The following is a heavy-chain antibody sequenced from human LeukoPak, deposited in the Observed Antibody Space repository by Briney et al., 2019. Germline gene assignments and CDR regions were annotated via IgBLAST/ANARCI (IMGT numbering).Heavy chain of an antibody. J-gene: IGHJ4*02. CDR3: ARSGSGSYYEFDY. CDR1: GGSISSGSYY. CDR2: IYTSGST. D-gene: IGHD1-26*01. Sequence: SQTLSLTCTVSGGSISSGSYYWSWNRQPAGKGLEWIGRIYTSGSTNYNPTLKSRVTISVDTSKNQFSLKLSSVTAADTAMYYCARSGSGSYYEFDYWGQGTLVTVSS. V-gene: IGHV4-61*02.